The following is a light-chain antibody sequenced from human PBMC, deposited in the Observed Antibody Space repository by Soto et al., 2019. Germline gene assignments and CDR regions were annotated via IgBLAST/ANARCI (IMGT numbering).Light chain of an antibody. CDR1: QSVSST. CDR3: QKYNVCPLT. J-gene: IGKJ4*01. CDR2: VAS. Sequence: EIVMTQSPATLSVSPWERATLSCRASQSVSSTLAWYQQKPGQTPQLLLYVASTRPTGIRSRFSGSGSGKEFTHTISSLQSEDFAFYYFQKYNVCPLTFGGGTKVELK. V-gene: IGKV3-15*01.